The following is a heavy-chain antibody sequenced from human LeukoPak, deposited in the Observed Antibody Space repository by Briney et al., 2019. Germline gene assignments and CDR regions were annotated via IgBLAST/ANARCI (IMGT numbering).Heavy chain of an antibody. CDR1: GYTFTSYY. J-gene: IGHJ4*02. V-gene: IGHV1-2*02. D-gene: IGHD6-6*01. CDR2: INPNSGGT. Sequence: GASVKVSCKASGYTFTSYYMHWVRQAPGQGLEWMGWINPNSGGTNYAQKFQGRVTMTRDTSISTAYMELSRLRSDDTAVYYCAKSPSSSDATHDYWGQGTLVTVSS. CDR3: AKSPSSSDATHDY.